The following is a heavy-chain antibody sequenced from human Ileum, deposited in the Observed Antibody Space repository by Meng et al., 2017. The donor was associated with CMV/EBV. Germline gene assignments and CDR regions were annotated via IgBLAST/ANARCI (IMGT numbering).Heavy chain of an antibody. D-gene: IGHD4-17*01. Sequence: QISLKESVPTLVKPTQTLTLTCTFSGFSLTTPGVGVGWIRQPPGKALEWLAVIYWDDRQRYSPSLSSRLTVTKDTSQNQVVLIMTNMDPEDTATYYCAHRQPDYGDYDKGWFDPWGQGTLVTVSS. CDR2: IYWDDRQ. V-gene: IGHV2-5*02. CDR1: GFSLTTPGVG. CDR3: AHRQPDYGDYDKGWFDP. J-gene: IGHJ5*02.